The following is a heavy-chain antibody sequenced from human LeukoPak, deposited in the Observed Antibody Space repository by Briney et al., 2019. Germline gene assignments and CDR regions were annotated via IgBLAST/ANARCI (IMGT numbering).Heavy chain of an antibody. CDR1: GITFSSYE. CDR3: ARDRARDYYDSSGSFDY. Sequence: GGSLRLSCAASGITFSSYEMNWVRQAPGKGLEWVSYISSSGSTIYYADSVKGRFTISRDNAKNSLYLQMNSLRAEDTAVYYCARDRARDYYDSSGSFDYWGQGTLVTVSS. V-gene: IGHV3-48*03. D-gene: IGHD3-22*01. CDR2: ISSSGSTI. J-gene: IGHJ4*02.